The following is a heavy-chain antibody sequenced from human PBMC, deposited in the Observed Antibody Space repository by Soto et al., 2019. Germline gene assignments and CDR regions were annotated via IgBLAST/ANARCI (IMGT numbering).Heavy chain of an antibody. V-gene: IGHV3-15*01. CDR1: GFTFSNAW. Sequence: GGSLRLSCAASGFTFSNAWMSWVRQAPGKGLEWVGRIKSKTDGGTTDYAAPVKGRFTISRDDSKNTLYLQMNSLKTEDTAVYYCTTDRALLWFGELGWFDPWGQGTLVTVSS. CDR2: IKSKTDGGTT. J-gene: IGHJ5*02. CDR3: TTDRALLWFGELGWFDP. D-gene: IGHD3-10*01.